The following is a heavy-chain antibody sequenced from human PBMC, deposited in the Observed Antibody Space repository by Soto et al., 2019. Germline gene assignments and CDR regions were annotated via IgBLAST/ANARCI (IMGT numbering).Heavy chain of an antibody. CDR1: GFTFSSYA. CDR3: AKDRDGAAAGPTKFYGMDV. J-gene: IGHJ6*02. V-gene: IGHV3-23*01. D-gene: IGHD6-13*01. CDR2: ISGSGDST. Sequence: EVQLLESGGGLVQPGGSLILSCAASGFTFSSYAMSWVRQAPGKGLEWVSVISGSGDSTYYADSVRGRFTISRDNSKNTLYLQMNSLRAEDTAVYYCAKDRDGAAAGPTKFYGMDVWGQGTTVTVSS.